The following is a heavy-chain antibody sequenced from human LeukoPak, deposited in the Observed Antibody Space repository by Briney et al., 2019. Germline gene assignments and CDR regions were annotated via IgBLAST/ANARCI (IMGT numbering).Heavy chain of an antibody. CDR2: IKQEGSEK. V-gene: IGHV3-7*01. CDR1: GFTFSSYW. J-gene: IGHJ4*02. Sequence: QAGGSLRLSCAASGFTFSSYWMSWVRQAPGKGLEWVANIKQEGSEKYYVDSVKGRFNISRDNDKHSLYLQMNSLRAEDTAVYYCARDGGSSPRGEFDYWGQGPLVTVSS. D-gene: IGHD1-26*01. CDR3: ARDGGSSPRGEFDY.